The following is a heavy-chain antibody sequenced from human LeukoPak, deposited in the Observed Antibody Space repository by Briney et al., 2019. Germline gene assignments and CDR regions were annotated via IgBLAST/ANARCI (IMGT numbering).Heavy chain of an antibody. V-gene: IGHV1-2*02. J-gene: IGHJ4*02. CDR2: INPNSGGT. D-gene: IGHD3-3*01. CDR1: GYTFTGYY. CDR3: ARGYDFWSGYYYYFDY. Sequence: GASVKVSCKASGYTFTGYYMHWVRQAPGQGLEWMGWINPNSGGTNHAQKFQGRVTMTRDTSISTAYMELSRLRSDDTAVYYCARGYDFWSGYYYYFDYWGQGTLVTVSS.